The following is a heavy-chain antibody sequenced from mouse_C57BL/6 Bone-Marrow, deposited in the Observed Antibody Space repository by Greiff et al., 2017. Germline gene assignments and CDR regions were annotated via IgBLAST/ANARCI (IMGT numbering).Heavy chain of an antibody. V-gene: IGHV5-2*01. CDR2: INSEGGST. J-gene: IGHJ2*01. CDR3: ARRAMITTLFDY. CDR1: EYEFPSHD. Sequence: EVKLMESGGGLVQPGESLKLSCESNEYEFPSHDMSWVRKTPEKRLELVAAINSEGGSTYYPDTMEIRFIISRDNTKKTLYLQMSSLRSEDTALYYCARRAMITTLFDYWGQGTTLTVSS. D-gene: IGHD2-1*01.